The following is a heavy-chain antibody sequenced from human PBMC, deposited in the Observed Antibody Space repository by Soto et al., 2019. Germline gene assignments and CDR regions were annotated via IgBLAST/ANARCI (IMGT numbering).Heavy chain of an antibody. CDR3: ARPQGVPDAFDI. V-gene: IGHV4-39*01. Sequence: QLQLQESGPGLVKPSETLSLTCTVSGGSISSSSYYWGWIRQPPGKGLEWIGTMYYSGSTYYNPSLKSRVTISVDTSKNQFSLKLSSVTAADTAVYYCARPQGVPDAFDIWGQGTMVTVSS. J-gene: IGHJ3*02. D-gene: IGHD3-10*01. CDR1: GGSISSSSYY. CDR2: MYYSGST.